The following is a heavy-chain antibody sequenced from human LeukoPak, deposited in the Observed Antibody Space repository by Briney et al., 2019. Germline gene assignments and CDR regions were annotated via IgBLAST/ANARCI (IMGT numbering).Heavy chain of an antibody. J-gene: IGHJ6*03. V-gene: IGHV3-30*02. CDR3: AKSGGYYYYYYYYYYMDV. D-gene: IGHD3-22*01. CDR2: IRYDGSNK. CDR1: GFTFSSYG. Sequence: GGSLRLSCAASGFTFSSYGMHWVRQAPGKGLEWVAFIRYDGSNKYYADSVKGRFTISRDNSKNTLYLQMNSLRAEDTAVYYCAKSGGYYYYYYYYYYMDVWGKGTTVTISS.